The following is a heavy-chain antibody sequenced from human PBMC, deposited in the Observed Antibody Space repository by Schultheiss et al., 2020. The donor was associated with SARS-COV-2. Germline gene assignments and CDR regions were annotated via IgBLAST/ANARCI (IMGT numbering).Heavy chain of an antibody. CDR1: GYTFTGYY. D-gene: IGHD6-19*01. V-gene: IGHV1-2*04. J-gene: IGHJ4*02. CDR3: ARENSSGWYEVDY. CDR2: INPNSGGT. Sequence: ASVKVSCKASGYTFTGYYMHWVRQAPGQGLEWMGWINPNSGGTNYAQKFQGWVTMTRDTSISTAYMELSRLRSDDTAVYYCARENSSGWYEVDYWGQGTLVTVSS.